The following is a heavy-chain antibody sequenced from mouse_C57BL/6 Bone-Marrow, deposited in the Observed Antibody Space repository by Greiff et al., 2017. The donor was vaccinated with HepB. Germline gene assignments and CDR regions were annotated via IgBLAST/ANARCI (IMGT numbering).Heavy chain of an antibody. CDR1: GYTFTDYY. D-gene: IGHD1-1*01. CDR3: AREGLITTVVAPYYYAMDY. V-gene: IGHV1-26*01. Sequence: EVQLQQSGPELVKPGASVKISCKASGYTFTDYYMNWVKQSHGKSLEWIGDINPNNGGTSYNQKFKGKATLTVDKSSSTAYMELRSLTSEDSAVYYCAREGLITTVVAPYYYAMDYWGQGTSVTVSS. CDR2: INPNNGGT. J-gene: IGHJ4*01.